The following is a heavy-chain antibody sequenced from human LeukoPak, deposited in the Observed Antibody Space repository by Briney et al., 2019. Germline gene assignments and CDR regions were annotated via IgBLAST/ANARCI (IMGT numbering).Heavy chain of an antibody. V-gene: IGHV1-8*01. J-gene: IGHJ5*02. D-gene: IGHD3-16*01. CDR2: MNPNSGNT. CDR3: ARAALRLGELRATFDP. Sequence: ASVKVSCKASGYTFTSYDINWVRQATGQGLEWMGWMNPNSGNTGYAQKFQGRVTMTRNTSISTAYMELSSLRSEDTAVYYCARAALRLGELRATFDPWGQGTLVTVSS. CDR1: GYTFTSYD.